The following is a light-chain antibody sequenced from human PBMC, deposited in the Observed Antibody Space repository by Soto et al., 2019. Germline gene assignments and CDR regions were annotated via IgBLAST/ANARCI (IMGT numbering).Light chain of an antibody. CDR3: QQYGSSRT. CDR2: GAS. V-gene: IGKV3-20*01. Sequence: EIVMTQSPATLSVSTGERATLSCRASQSVGSYLVWYQQKPGQAPRLLIYGASSRATGIPDRFSGSGSGTDFTLTISRLEPEDFAVYYCQQYGSSRTFGQGTKVDIK. J-gene: IGKJ1*01. CDR1: QSVGSY.